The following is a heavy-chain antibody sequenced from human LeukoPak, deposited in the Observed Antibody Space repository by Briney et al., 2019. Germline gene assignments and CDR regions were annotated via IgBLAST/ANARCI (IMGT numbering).Heavy chain of an antibody. D-gene: IGHD2-2*02. J-gene: IGHJ6*02. Sequence: ASVKLSCKASGYTFTSYGISWVRQATGQGLEWMGWMNPNSGNTSYPQKFQGRVTMTRNTSISTAYMELSSLRSEDTAVYYCARGEIVVVPAAIGGYGMDVWGQGTTVTVSS. V-gene: IGHV1-8*02. CDR3: ARGEIVVVPAAIGGYGMDV. CDR1: GYTFTSYG. CDR2: MNPNSGNT.